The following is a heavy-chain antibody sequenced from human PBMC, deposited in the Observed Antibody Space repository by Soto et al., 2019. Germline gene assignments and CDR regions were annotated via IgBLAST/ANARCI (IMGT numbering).Heavy chain of an antibody. CDR3: ASAPTPLVIAAERRGMDV. CDR2: ISYDGSNK. D-gene: IGHD6-13*01. V-gene: IGHV3-30-3*01. Sequence: GGSLRLSCAASGFTFSSYAMHWVRQAPGEGLEWVGVISYDGSNKYYADSVKGRFTISRDNSKNTLYLQMNSLRAEDTAVYYCASAPTPLVIAAERRGMDVWGQGTTVTVSS. CDR1: GFTFSSYA. J-gene: IGHJ6*02.